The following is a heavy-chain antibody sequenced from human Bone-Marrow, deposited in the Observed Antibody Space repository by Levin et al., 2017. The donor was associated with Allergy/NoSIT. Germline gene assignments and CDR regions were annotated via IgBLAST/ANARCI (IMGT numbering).Heavy chain of an antibody. V-gene: IGHV4-31*03. D-gene: IGHD3-10*01. Sequence: SETLSLTCSVSGDTIRGGGHYWSWIRQHPGKGLEWLGYIISSGTTYYNPSLKSRLSISLDTSQNQVSLRVRLVTAADTAVYFCARGMDIWGQGTLVTVSS. J-gene: IGHJ4*02. CDR1: GDTIRGGGHY. CDR3: ARGMDI. CDR2: IISSGTT.